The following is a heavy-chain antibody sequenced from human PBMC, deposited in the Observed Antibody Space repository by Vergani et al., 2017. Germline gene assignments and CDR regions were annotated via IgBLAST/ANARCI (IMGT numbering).Heavy chain of an antibody. CDR1: GGSFSGYY. CDR3: AREGRGYYGSGTPLRGMDV. D-gene: IGHD3-10*01. Sequence: QVQLQQWGAGLLKPSETLSLTCAVYGGSFSGYYWSWIRQPPGKGLEWIWEINHSGSTNYNPSLKSRVTISVDTSKNQFSLKLSSVTAADTAVYYWAREGRGYYGSGTPLRGMDVWGQGTTVTVSS. CDR2: INHSGST. J-gene: IGHJ6*02. V-gene: IGHV4-34*01.